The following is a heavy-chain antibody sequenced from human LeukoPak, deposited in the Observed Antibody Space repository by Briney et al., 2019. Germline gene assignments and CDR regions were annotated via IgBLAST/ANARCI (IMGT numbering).Heavy chain of an antibody. V-gene: IGHV3-23*01. Sequence: RGSLRLSCAASRFTLHTYAMACVRPTPGKGLESGSSISGGGGGTYDAQSVKGPFNVSRDTAKSKLYLQMNGLTAADTAFYYCAKVRGVGTHIWLLPWDLWGQGTLVTASS. CDR1: RFTLHTYA. CDR3: AKVRGVGTHIWLLPWDL. D-gene: IGHD2-21*02. J-gene: IGHJ1*01. CDR2: ISGGGGGT.